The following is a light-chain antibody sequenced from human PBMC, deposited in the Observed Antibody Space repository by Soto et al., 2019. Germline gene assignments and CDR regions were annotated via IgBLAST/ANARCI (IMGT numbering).Light chain of an antibody. V-gene: IGLV2-14*03. J-gene: IGLJ2*01. CDR3: SSYTRTNTVV. CDR1: SSDVGGYKY. CDR2: DVS. Sequence: HSALTQPASVSGSPGQSITISCTGTSSDVGGYKYVSWYQQHPGKAPKLMIYDVSNRPSGVSNRFSGSKSVNTASLTISGLQAEDEADYYCSSYTRTNTVVFGGGTKLTVL.